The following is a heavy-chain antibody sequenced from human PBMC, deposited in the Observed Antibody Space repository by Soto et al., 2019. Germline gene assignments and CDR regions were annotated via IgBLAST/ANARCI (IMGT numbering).Heavy chain of an antibody. J-gene: IGHJ6*02. CDR1: GYDFTAYD. CDR2: MNPINGAK. CDR3: GRGPSPRAPAGGTPYYYAMDV. Sequence: QVQLVQSGAEVKQSGASVKVSCKASGYDFTAYDINWVRQASGQGLEWMGWMNPINGAKGSARRFQGRVSMTRNTATATAYLELTSLRSDDSAVYYCGRGPSPRAPAGGTPYYYAMDVWGQGTTVTVSS. D-gene: IGHD6-13*01. V-gene: IGHV1-8*02.